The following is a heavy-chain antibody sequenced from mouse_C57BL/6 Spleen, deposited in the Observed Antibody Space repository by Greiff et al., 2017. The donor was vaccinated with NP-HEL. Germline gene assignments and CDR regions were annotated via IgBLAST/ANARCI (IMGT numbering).Heavy chain of an antibody. V-gene: IGHV1-7*01. Sequence: VQLQQSGAELAKPGASVKLSCKASGYTFTSYWMHWVKQRPGQGLEWIGYINPSSGYTKYNQKFKDKATLTADKSSSTAYMQLICLTYAVSAVYYCARMDYGNYVFDYWGQGTTLTVSS. CDR1: GYTFTSYW. CDR3: ARMDYGNYVFDY. J-gene: IGHJ2*01. CDR2: INPSSGYT. D-gene: IGHD2-1*01.